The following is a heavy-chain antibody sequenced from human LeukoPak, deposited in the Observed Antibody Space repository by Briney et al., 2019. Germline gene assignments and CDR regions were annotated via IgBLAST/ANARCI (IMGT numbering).Heavy chain of an antibody. J-gene: IGHJ5*02. CDR3: ARGILNDYINWFDP. Sequence: GGSLRLSCAASGFTFSSYWMSWVRQAPGKGLEWVANIKQDGSEKYYVDSVKGRFTISRDNAKNSLYLQMNSLRAEDTAVYYCARGILNDYINWFDPWGQGTLVTVSS. V-gene: IGHV3-7*01. CDR2: IKQDGSEK. D-gene: IGHD4-11*01. CDR1: GFTFSSYW.